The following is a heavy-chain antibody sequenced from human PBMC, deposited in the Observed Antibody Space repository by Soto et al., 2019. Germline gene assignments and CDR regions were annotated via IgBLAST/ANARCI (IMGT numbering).Heavy chain of an antibody. CDR2: IYHSGST. V-gene: IGHV4-30-2*01. D-gene: IGHD3-16*01. CDR1: GGSISSGGYS. Sequence: SETLSLTCAVSGGSISSGGYSWSWIRQPPGKGLEWIGYIYHSGSTYYNPSLKSRVTISVDRSKNQFSLKLSCVTAADTAVYYCARGGLGYYYYGMDVWGQGTTVTVSS. CDR3: ARGGLGYYYYGMDV. J-gene: IGHJ6*02.